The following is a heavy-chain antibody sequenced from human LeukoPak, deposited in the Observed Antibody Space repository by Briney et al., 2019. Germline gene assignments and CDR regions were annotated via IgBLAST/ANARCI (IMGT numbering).Heavy chain of an antibody. V-gene: IGHV3-23*01. Sequence: GGSLRLSCAASGFAFSSYAMSWDRQAPGKGLEWVSAISGSGGSTYYADSMKGRFTISRDNSKNTLYLQMNSLRAEDTAVYYCAKRMYYYGSGSYPDFDYWGQGTLVTVSS. CDR3: AKRMYYYGSGSYPDFDY. CDR2: ISGSGGST. D-gene: IGHD3-10*01. J-gene: IGHJ4*02. CDR1: GFAFSSYA.